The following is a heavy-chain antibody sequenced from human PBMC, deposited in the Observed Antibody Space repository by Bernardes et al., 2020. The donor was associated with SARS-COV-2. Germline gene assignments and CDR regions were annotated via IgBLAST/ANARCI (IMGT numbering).Heavy chain of an antibody. D-gene: IGHD1-1*01. CDR2: IYPSGST. V-gene: IGHV4-61*02. J-gene: IGHJ4*02. CDR3: ARTGRYGTD. Sequence: TLSLTCTVSGGSLSSGDYSSNWIRQPAGKGLEWIGRIYPSGSTSYNPSLKSRVTISIDTSKNQFSLKMNSVTAADTAMYYCARTGRYGTDWGQGTLVTVSS. CDR1: GGSLSSGDYS.